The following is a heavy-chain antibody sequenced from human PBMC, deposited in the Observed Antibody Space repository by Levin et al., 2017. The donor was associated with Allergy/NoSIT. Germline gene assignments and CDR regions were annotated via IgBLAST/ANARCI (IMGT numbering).Heavy chain of an antibody. Sequence: LSLTCAASGFGFSAYAMNWVRQAPGKGLEWVSVISGSGGFTYYADSVKGRFTSPRDNSKNTVHLQMNSLRPEDTAVYFCAKVTSSSSNYFDYWGHGTLVTVSS. D-gene: IGHD6-13*01. CDR2: ISGSGGFT. CDR3: AKVTSSSSNYFDY. V-gene: IGHV3-23*01. J-gene: IGHJ4*01. CDR1: GFGFSAYA.